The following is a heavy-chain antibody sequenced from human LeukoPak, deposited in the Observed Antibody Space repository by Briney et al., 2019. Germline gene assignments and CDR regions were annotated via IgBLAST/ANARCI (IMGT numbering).Heavy chain of an antibody. Sequence: SETLSLTCAVYGGSFSGYYWSWIRQPPGKGLEWIGEINHSGSTNYNPSLKSRVTISVDTSKNQFSLQLSSVTAADTAVYYCARGLGYCSSTSCYLHYYYYYMDVWGKGTTVTVSS. J-gene: IGHJ6*03. CDR2: INHSGST. CDR3: ARGLGYCSSTSCYLHYYYYYMDV. CDR1: GGSFSGYY. D-gene: IGHD2-2*01. V-gene: IGHV4-34*01.